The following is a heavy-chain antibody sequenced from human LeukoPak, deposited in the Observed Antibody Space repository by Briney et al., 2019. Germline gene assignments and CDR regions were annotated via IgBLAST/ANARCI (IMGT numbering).Heavy chain of an antibody. Sequence: GGSLRLSCAASGFTFSSYSMNWVRQAPGKGLEWVSSISSSSSYIYYADSVKGRFTISRDNSKNTLDLQMKSLRAEDTAVYYCAKSSAYGDYNPYYYYYYMDVWGKGTTVTISS. V-gene: IGHV3-21*04. CDR3: AKSSAYGDYNPYYYYYYMDV. CDR1: GFTFSSYS. D-gene: IGHD4-17*01. CDR2: ISSSSSYI. J-gene: IGHJ6*03.